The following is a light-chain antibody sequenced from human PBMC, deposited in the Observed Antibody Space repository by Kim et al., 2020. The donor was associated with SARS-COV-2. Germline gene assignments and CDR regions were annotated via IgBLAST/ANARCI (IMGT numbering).Light chain of an antibody. CDR2: GAS. J-gene: IGKJ1*01. V-gene: IGKV3-15*01. Sequence: SVSPGGRATLSCRASQSVSGDLAWYQRKPGQAPRLLIYGASTRATGIPARFSGSGSGTEFTLTISSLQSEDFAVYYCQQYNNRWTFGQGTKVDIK. CDR1: QSVSGD. CDR3: QQYNNRWT.